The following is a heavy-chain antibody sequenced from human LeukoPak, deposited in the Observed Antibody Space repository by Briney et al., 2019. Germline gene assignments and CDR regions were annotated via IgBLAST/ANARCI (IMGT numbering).Heavy chain of an antibody. Sequence: GGSLRLSCAASGFTFSSYWMSWVRQAPGKGLEWVANIKQDGSEKYYVDSVKGRFTISRDNAKNSLYLQMNSLRAEDTAVYYCARDPPGRWNDYAFDIWGQGTMVTVSS. CDR2: IKQDGSEK. V-gene: IGHV3-7*01. CDR1: GFTFSSYW. CDR3: ARDPPGRWNDYAFDI. D-gene: IGHD1-1*01. J-gene: IGHJ3*02.